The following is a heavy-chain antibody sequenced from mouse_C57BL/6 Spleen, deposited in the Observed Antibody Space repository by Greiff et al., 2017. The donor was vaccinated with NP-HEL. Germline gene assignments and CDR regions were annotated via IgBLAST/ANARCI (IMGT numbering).Heavy chain of an antibody. CDR2: ISSGGSYT. CDR1: GFTFSSYG. Sequence: EVNLVESGGDLVKPGGSLKLSCAASGFTFSSYGMSWVRQTPDKRLEWVATISSGGSYTYYPDSVKGRFTISRDNAKNTLYLQMSSLKSEDTAMYYCAGSYDYEGAMDYWGQRTSVTVSS. CDR3: AGSYDYEGAMDY. D-gene: IGHD2-4*01. V-gene: IGHV5-6*01. J-gene: IGHJ4*01.